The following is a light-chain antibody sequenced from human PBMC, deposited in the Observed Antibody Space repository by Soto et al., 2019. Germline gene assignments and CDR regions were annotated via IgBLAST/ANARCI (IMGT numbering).Light chain of an antibody. Sequence: QSVLTQPPSASGTPGQRVTISCSGGSSNIGSNIVNWYQQLPGTAPKLLIYSNSQRSSGVPDRFSGSKSGTSASLAISGLQSEDEADYYCAAWDDSLHGLVFGGGTQLTVL. CDR2: SNS. J-gene: IGLJ3*02. CDR3: AAWDDSLHGLV. CDR1: SSNIGSNI. V-gene: IGLV1-44*01.